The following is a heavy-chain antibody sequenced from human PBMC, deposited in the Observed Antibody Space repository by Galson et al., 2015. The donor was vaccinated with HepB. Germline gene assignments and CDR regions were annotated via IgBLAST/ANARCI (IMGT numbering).Heavy chain of an antibody. CDR3: ATVMGYCSSTSCPRIGRGWFDP. CDR2: FDPEDGET. V-gene: IGHV1-24*01. CDR1: GYTLTELS. D-gene: IGHD2-2*01. Sequence: SVKVSCKVSGYTLTELSMHWVRQAPGKGLEWMGGFDPEDGETIYAQKFQGRVTMTEDTSTDTAYMELSSLRSEDTAVYYCATVMGYCSSTSCPRIGRGWFDPWGQGTLVAVSS. J-gene: IGHJ5*02.